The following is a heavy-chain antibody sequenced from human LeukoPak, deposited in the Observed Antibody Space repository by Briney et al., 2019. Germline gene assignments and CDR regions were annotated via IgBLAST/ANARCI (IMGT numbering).Heavy chain of an antibody. CDR2: IYYSGST. D-gene: IGHD2-15*01. CDR3: AESPGYCSGGSCYHDY. J-gene: IGHJ4*02. V-gene: IGHV4-39*01. Sequence: SETLSLTCTVSGGSISSSSYYWGWIRQPPGKGLEWIGSIYYSGSTYYNPSLKSRVTISVDTSKNQFSLKLSSVTAADTAVYYCAESPGYCSGGSCYHDYWGQGTLVTVSS. CDR1: GGSISSSSYY.